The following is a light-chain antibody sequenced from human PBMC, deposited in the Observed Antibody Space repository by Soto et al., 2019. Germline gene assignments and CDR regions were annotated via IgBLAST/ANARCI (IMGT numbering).Light chain of an antibody. CDR3: QQRRDWPLT. J-gene: IGKJ4*01. CDR1: QSLNSY. V-gene: IGKV3-11*01. CDR2: DAS. Sequence: EIVLTQSPAPLSLSPGERATLSCRASQSLNSYLAWFQQKPAQAPRLLIYDASNRATGIPARCSGSGSGTDFTLTISSLEPADFAVYYCQQRRDWPLTFGEGTKVEIK.